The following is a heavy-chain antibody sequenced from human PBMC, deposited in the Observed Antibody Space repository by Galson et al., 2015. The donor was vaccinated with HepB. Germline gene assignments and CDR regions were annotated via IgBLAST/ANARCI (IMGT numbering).Heavy chain of an antibody. CDR2: IWYDGSNQ. J-gene: IGHJ4*02. Sequence: SLRLSCAASGFTFSTYGMHWVRQAPGKGLEWVAVIWYDGSNQYYADSVKGRFTISRDNSKNTLYLQMNSLRAEDTAVYYCARDFSPNNWAPAGRGGFDDWGQGTLVTVSS. V-gene: IGHV3-33*01. CDR3: ARDFSPNNWAPAGRGGFDD. CDR1: GFTFSTYG. D-gene: IGHD5-24*01.